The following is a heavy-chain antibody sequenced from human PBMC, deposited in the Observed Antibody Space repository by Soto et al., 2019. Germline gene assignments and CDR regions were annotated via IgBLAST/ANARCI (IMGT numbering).Heavy chain of an antibody. D-gene: IGHD3-16*01. V-gene: IGHV4-30-2*01. J-gene: IGHJ4*02. CDR1: GGSISSGGYS. CDR3: AMGDGGYFDY. CDR2: MYHSGST. Sequence: QLQLQESGSGLVKPSQTLSLTCAVSGGSISSGGYSWSWIRQPPGKGLEWIGYMYHSGSTYYNPSLKSRVTISVDRSKNQFSLKLSSVTAADKVVYYCAMGDGGYFDYWGQGTLVTVSS.